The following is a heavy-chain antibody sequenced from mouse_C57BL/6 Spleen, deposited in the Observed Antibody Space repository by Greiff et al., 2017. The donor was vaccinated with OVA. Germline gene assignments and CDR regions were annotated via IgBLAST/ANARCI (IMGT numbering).Heavy chain of an antibody. J-gene: IGHJ3*01. V-gene: IGHV1-52*01. CDR3: ARSDYYGSRFAY. CDR2: IDPSDSET. CDR1: GYTFTSYW. Sequence: QVQLQQPGAELVRPGSSVKLSCKASGYTFTSYWMHWVKQRPIQGLEWIGNIDPSDSETHYNQKFKDKATLTVDKSSSTAYMQLSSLTSEDSAVYYCARSDYYGSRFAYWGQGTLVTVSA. D-gene: IGHD1-1*01.